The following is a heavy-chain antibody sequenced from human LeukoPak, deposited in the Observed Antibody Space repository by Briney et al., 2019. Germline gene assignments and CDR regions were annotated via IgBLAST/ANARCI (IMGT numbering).Heavy chain of an antibody. V-gene: IGHV4-34*01. D-gene: IGHD2-15*01. Sequence: SETLSLTCAVYGGSFSGYYWSWIRQPPGKGLEWIGEINHSGSTNYSPSLKSRVTISVDTSKNQFSLKLSSVTAADTAVYYCARGQSHRYCSGGSCYWWFDPWGQGTLVTVSS. CDR3: ARGQSHRYCSGGSCYWWFDP. J-gene: IGHJ5*02. CDR2: INHSGST. CDR1: GGSFSGYY.